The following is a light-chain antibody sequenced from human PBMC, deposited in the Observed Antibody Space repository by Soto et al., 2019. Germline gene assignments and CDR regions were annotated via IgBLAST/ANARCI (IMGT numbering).Light chain of an antibody. V-gene: IGKV1-5*01. J-gene: IGKJ2*01. CDR3: QQYNDYSAYT. CDR2: DAS. CDR1: QSITRW. Sequence: DIPMTQSPSTLSASLGDRVTITCRASQSITRWLAWYQQKPGKAPKLLIYDASSLESGVPSRFSGSGSGTEFTLTISSLQPDDFASYYCQQYNDYSAYTCGQGTKLEIK.